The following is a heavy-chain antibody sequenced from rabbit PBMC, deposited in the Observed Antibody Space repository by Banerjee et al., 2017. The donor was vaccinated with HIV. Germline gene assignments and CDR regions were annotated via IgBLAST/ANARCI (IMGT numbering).Heavy chain of an antibody. CDR1: GIDFSSSYY. D-gene: IGHD2-1*01. Sequence: QSLEESGGDLVKPGASLTLTCTASGIDFSSSYYMCWVRQAPGKGLEWIARIDTGSSGATTYATWAKGRFTISKTSSTTVTLQMTSLTAADTATYFCARYDGGYGDFDLWGPGTLVTVS. CDR2: IDTGSSGAT. V-gene: IGHV1S40*01. J-gene: IGHJ4*01. CDR3: ARYDGGYGDFDL.